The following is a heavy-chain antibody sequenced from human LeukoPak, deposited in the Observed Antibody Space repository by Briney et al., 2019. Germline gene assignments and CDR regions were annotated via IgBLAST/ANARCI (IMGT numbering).Heavy chain of an antibody. CDR3: ARGEQWLRPYDY. CDR1: GGTFSSYT. Sequence: SVKVSCKASGGTFSSYTISWVRQAPGQGLEWMGRIIPILGIANHAQKFQGRVTITADKSTSTAYMELSSLRSEDTAVYYCARGEQWLRPYDYWGQGTLVTVSS. J-gene: IGHJ4*02. D-gene: IGHD5-12*01. CDR2: IIPILGIA. V-gene: IGHV1-69*02.